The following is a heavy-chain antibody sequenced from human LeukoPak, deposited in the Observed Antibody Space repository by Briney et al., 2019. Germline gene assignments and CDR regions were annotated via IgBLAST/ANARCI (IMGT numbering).Heavy chain of an antibody. CDR1: GYTFATYW. CDR2: IYPSDPET. CDR3: ASNILRYFDWSRY. Sequence: GESLKISCKASGYTFATYWIGWVRQMPGKGLEWMGIIYPSDPETRYSPSFQGQVTISADKSISTAYLQWSSLKASDTAMYYCASNILRYFDWSRYWGQGTLVTVSS. V-gene: IGHV5-51*01. J-gene: IGHJ4*02. D-gene: IGHD3-9*01.